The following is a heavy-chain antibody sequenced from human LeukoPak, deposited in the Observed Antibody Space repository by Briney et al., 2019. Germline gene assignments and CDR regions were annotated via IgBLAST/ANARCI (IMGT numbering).Heavy chain of an antibody. D-gene: IGHD3-16*02. J-gene: IGHJ5*02. CDR3: ARRINYYDYVWGSYRGNWFDP. Sequence: SETLSLTCAVYGGSFSGYYWSWIRQPPGKGLEWIGEINHSGSTNYNPSLKSRVTISVDTSKNQFSLKLSSMTAADTAVYYCARRINYYDYVWGSYRGNWFDPWGQGTLVTVSS. V-gene: IGHV4-34*01. CDR2: INHSGST. CDR1: GGSFSGYY.